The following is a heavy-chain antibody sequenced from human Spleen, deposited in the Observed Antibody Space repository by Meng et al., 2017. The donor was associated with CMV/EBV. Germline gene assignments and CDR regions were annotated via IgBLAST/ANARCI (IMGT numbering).Heavy chain of an antibody. CDR3: ARETAVGATSGMDV. CDR1: GYTFTGYY. J-gene: IGHJ6*02. CDR2: INPNIGGT. Sequence: ASVKVSCKASGYTFTGYYMHWVRQAPGQGLEWMGWINPNIGGTKYAQNFQGRVTMTRDTSISTAYMELSRLRSDDTAVYYCARETAVGATSGMDVWGQGTTVTVSS. V-gene: IGHV1-2*02. D-gene: IGHD1-26*01.